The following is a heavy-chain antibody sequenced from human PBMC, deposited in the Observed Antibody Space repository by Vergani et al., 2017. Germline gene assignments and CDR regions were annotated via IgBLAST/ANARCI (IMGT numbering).Heavy chain of an antibody. CDR2: IIPILGIA. CDR3: AREGPARKTVTSHYYYMDV. J-gene: IGHJ6*03. D-gene: IGHD4-11*01. V-gene: IGHV1-69*08. CDR1: GGTFSSYT. Sequence: QVQLVQSGAEVKKPGSSVKVSCKASGGTFSSYTISWVRQAPGQGVEWMGRIIPILGIANYAQKFQGRVTITADKSTSRDYMELSSLRSEDTAVYYWAREGPARKTVTSHYYYMDVWGKGNTVGVCS.